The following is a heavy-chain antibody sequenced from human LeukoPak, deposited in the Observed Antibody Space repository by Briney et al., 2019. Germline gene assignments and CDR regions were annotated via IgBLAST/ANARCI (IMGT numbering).Heavy chain of an antibody. Sequence: PSEILSLTCTVSGGSISSSSYYWGWIRQPPGKGLEWIGYIHYSGSTNYNPSLKSRVTISVDTSKNQFSLKLSSVTAADTAVYYCARVRDRSSYFYDLDYWGQGTQVTVSS. V-gene: IGHV4-61*05. CDR3: ARVRDRSSYFYDLDY. CDR1: GGSISSSSYY. CDR2: IHYSGST. J-gene: IGHJ4*02. D-gene: IGHD3-22*01.